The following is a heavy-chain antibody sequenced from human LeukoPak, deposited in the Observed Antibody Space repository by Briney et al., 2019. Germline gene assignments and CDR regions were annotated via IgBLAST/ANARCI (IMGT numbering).Heavy chain of an antibody. Sequence: PSETLSLTCTVSGGSISSSSYYWGWIRQPPGKGLEWIGSIYYIGSTYYNPSLKSRVTISVDTSKNQFSLKLSSVTAADTAVYYCARPHDLCGWFDPWGQGTLVTVSS. CDR3: ARPHDLCGWFDP. D-gene: IGHD3-3*01. V-gene: IGHV4-39*01. CDR2: IYYIGST. J-gene: IGHJ5*02. CDR1: GGSISSSSYY.